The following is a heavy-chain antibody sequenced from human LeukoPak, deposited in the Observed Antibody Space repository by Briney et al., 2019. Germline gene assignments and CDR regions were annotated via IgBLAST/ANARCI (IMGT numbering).Heavy chain of an antibody. D-gene: IGHD3-3*01. CDR2: IIPILGIA. CDR1: GGTFSSYT. Sequence: GASVKVSCKASGGTFSSYTISWVRQAPGQGLEWMGRIIPILGIANYAQKFQGRVTITADKSTSTAYMELSSLRSEDTAVYYCASARTRYDFRSGYYGDYWGQGTLVTVSS. CDR3: ASARTRYDFRSGYYGDY. V-gene: IGHV1-69*02. J-gene: IGHJ4*02.